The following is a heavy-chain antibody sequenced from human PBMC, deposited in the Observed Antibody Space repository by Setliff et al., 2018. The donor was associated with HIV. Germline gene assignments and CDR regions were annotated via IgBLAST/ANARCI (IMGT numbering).Heavy chain of an antibody. Sequence: ASVKVSCKASGYTFTSYYMHWVRQAPGQGLEWMGIINPSGGSTSYAQKFQGRVPMTRDTSTSTVYMELSSLRYEDTAVYYCARNPRIAVAGTDYYYYMDVWGKGTTVTVSS. J-gene: IGHJ6*03. CDR1: GYTFTSYY. CDR3: ARNPRIAVAGTDYYYYMDV. V-gene: IGHV1-46*01. D-gene: IGHD6-19*01. CDR2: INPSGGST.